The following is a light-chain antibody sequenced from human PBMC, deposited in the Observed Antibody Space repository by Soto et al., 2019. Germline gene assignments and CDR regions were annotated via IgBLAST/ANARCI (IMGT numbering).Light chain of an antibody. CDR2: EVS. J-gene: IGLJ1*01. V-gene: IGLV2-14*01. Sequence: QSALTQPASVSGSPGQSITISCTGTSSDVGGYNYVSWYQQHPGTAPKLMIYEVSNRPSGLSNRFSGSKSGNTASLTISGLQAEDEADYYCSSYTSSSSLYVFGTGNKLTVL. CDR3: SSYTSSSSLYV. CDR1: SSDVGGYNY.